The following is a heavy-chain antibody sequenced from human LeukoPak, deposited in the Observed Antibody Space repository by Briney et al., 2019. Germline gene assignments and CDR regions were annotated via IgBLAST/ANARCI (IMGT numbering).Heavy chain of an antibody. CDR3: PKGGEYCSSTSCYRVY. Sequence: GRSLSLSCAASEFTFSTNAMRWVRQPPGNGLEWDSAISGSGGSTCYADSVKGRFTISRDNSKTTLYLQMNSLRAEDTAVYYCPKGGEYCSSTSCYRVYWGQGTLVTVSS. CDR1: EFTFSTNA. D-gene: IGHD2-2*01. V-gene: IGHV3-23*01. J-gene: IGHJ4*02. CDR2: ISGSGGST.